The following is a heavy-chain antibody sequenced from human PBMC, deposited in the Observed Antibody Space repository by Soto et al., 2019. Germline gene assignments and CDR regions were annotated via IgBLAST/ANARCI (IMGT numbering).Heavy chain of an antibody. CDR3: AKVLWNPNFYHFYGLDV. D-gene: IGHD1-1*01. CDR1: GFKFDDYA. Sequence: GGSLRLSFAASGFKFDDYAMHWVRQAPGKGLEWVAGISWNSGRMDYADSVKGRFTISRDNAKNSLYLQMNSLRAEDTALYYCAKVLWNPNFYHFYGLDVWGQGTAVTVSS. V-gene: IGHV3-9*01. CDR2: ISWNSGRM. J-gene: IGHJ6*02.